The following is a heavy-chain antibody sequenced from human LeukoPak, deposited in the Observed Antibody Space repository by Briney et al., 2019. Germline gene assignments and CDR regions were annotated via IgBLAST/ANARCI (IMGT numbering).Heavy chain of an antibody. V-gene: IGHV1-2*02. CDR3: ARGSGGGNYYSNWFDP. Sequence: ASVKVSCKASGYTFTGYYMHWVRQAPGQGLEWMVWINPNSGGTNSAQKFQGRVTMTRDTSISTAYMELSRLKSDDTAVYYCARGSGGGNYYSNWFDPWGQGTLVTVSS. CDR2: INPNSGGT. D-gene: IGHD1-26*01. CDR1: GYTFTGYY. J-gene: IGHJ5*02.